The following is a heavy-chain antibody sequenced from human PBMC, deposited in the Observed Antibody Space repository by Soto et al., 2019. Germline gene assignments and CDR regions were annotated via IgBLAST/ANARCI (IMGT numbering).Heavy chain of an antibody. J-gene: IGHJ3*02. CDR1: GFSFSTYE. CDR2: ISKNGIDI. D-gene: IGHD1-26*01. V-gene: IGHV3-48*03. CDR3: APRKYGSFNIGAFDI. Sequence: VQLVESGGGLVQPGGSLRLSCAASGFSFSTYEMNWVRQAPGKGLEWVSYISKNGIDIYYADSVKGRFTIPRDNANNSLFLQMDSLRPEDSAVYYCAPRKYGSFNIGAFDIWGQGTMVTVSS.